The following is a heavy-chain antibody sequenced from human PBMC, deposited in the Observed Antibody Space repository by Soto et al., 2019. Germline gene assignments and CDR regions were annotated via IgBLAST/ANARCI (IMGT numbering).Heavy chain of an antibody. V-gene: IGHV1-46*01. CDR3: VRGGYTYGFDN. J-gene: IGHJ4*02. Sequence: GASVKVSCKASGYTFTSYYMHWVRKAPGQGLDWMAIINPSGGSTTYAQKFQGRVTMTRDTSTSTVYMELSSLRSEDTAVYYCVRGGYTYGFDNWGQGTLVTVSS. CDR1: GYTFTSYY. CDR2: INPSGGST. D-gene: IGHD5-18*01.